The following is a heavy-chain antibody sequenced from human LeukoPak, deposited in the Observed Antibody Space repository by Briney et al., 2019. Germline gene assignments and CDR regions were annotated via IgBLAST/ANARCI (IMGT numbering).Heavy chain of an antibody. CDR1: GYTFTSCG. CDR3: ARVVTMIVVAPFDY. J-gene: IGHJ4*02. CDR2: ISAYNGNT. Sequence: VASVKVSCKASGYTFTSCGISWVRQAPGQGLEWMGWISAYNGNTNYAQKLQGRVTMTTDTSTSTAYMELRSLGSDDTAVYYCARVVTMIVVAPFDYWGQGTLVTVSS. D-gene: IGHD3-22*01. V-gene: IGHV1-18*01.